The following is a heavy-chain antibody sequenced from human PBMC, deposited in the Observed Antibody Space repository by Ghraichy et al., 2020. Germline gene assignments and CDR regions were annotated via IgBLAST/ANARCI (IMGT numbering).Heavy chain of an antibody. CDR3: ARGEWWFDP. D-gene: IGHD3-3*01. CDR1: GGSISSDY. CDR2: VYYSGST. J-gene: IGHJ5*02. Sequence: SETLSLTCTVSGGSISSDYWSWIRQPPGKGLEWIGNVYYSGSTNYNPSLNRRVTISIDTSKNHFSLKLYSVTAADTAVYYCARGEWWFDPWGQGTLVTVSS. V-gene: IGHV4-59*01.